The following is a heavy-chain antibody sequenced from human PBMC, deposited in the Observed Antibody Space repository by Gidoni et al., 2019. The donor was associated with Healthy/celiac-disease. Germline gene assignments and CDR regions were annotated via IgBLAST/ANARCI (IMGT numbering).Heavy chain of an antibody. CDR2: IRSKAYGGTT. V-gene: IGHV3-49*04. J-gene: IGHJ6*02. CDR1: VFTFGDYA. D-gene: IGHD2-2*02. CDR3: TRVGPYCSSTSCYTYYYYGMDV. Sequence: EVQLVESGGGLVQPGRSLRLSCTASVFTFGDYAMSWVRQAPGKGLEWVGFIRSKAYGGTTEYAASVKGRFTISRDDSKSIAYLQMNSLKTEDTAVYYCTRVGPYCSSTSCYTYYYYGMDVWGQGTTVTVSS.